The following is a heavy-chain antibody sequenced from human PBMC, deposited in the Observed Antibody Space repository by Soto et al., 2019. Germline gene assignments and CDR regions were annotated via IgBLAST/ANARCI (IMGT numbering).Heavy chain of an antibody. D-gene: IGHD2-15*01. J-gene: IGHJ1*01. CDR2: IYHSGST. CDR1: GGSISSSNW. Sequence: NPSETLSLTCAVSGGSISSSNWWSWVRQPPGKGLEWTGEIYHSGSTNYNPSLKSRVTISVDKSKNQLSLKLSSVTAADTAVYYCASPPPLSVQTIEAAFFQHWGHGTLVTVSS. CDR3: ASPPPLSVQTIEAAFFQH. V-gene: IGHV4-4*02.